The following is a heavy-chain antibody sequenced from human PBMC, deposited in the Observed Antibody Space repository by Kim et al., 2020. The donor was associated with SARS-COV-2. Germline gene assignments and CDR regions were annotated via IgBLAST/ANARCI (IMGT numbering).Heavy chain of an antibody. J-gene: IGHJ4*02. CDR2: IKQDGGEK. V-gene: IGHV3-7*03. CDR1: GFTFSAYW. Sequence: GGSLRLSCAASGFTFSAYWMIWVRQAPGKGLEGVANIKQDGGEKNYVDSVKGRFTISSDNAKNSLYLHMNNLSVEDTAVYYCARALLSSEGYWGQGVLVT. CDR3: ARALLSSEGY. D-gene: IGHD3-10*01.